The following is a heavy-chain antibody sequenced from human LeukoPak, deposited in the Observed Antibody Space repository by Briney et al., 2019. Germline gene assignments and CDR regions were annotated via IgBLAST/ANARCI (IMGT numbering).Heavy chain of an antibody. J-gene: IGHJ4*02. Sequence: PSETLSLTCTVSGGSMSNYYWSWIRQPPGKGLEWIGYISYSGSTNYNPSLKSRVTISVDTSKNQFSLKLSSVTAADTAVYYCARGGRWLQFNYWGQGTLVTVSS. CDR3: ARGGRWLQFNY. CDR1: GGSMSNYY. CDR2: ISYSGST. V-gene: IGHV4-59*01. D-gene: IGHD5-24*01.